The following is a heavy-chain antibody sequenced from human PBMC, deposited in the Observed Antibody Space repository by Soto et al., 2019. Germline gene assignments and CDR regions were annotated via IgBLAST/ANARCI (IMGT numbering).Heavy chain of an antibody. D-gene: IGHD4-17*01. CDR1: GFSPSTSGVG. CDR2: VYWDDDK. J-gene: IGHJ4*02. Sequence: QITLKESGPTLVKPTQTLTLTYSFSGFSPSTSGVGMGWIRQPPGKALEWLALVYWDDDKRYSPSLKSRLTITKDTSKNQVVLTLTNMDPVDTATYYCARHTTTSGYFDYWGQGTLVTVSS. CDR3: ARHTTTSGYFDY. V-gene: IGHV2-5*02.